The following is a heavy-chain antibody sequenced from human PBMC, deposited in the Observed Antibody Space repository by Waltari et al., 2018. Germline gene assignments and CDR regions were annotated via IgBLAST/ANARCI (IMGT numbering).Heavy chain of an antibody. V-gene: IGHV3-23*01. CDR2: ISGRAIDT. D-gene: IGHD6-19*01. Sequence: EVRLLESGGGLVQPGGSLRLSCAASGFTFNNFAMNWIRQAPGKGLEWVSGISGRAIDTYHADSVKGRFSISRDNSKNTLYLQMNSLRAEDTAVYYCAREGYSSGWFWGQGTLVTVSS. J-gene: IGHJ4*02. CDR1: GFTFNNFA. CDR3: AREGYSSGWF.